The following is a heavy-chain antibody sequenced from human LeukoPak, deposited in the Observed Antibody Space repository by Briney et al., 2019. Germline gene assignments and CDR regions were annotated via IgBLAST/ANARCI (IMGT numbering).Heavy chain of an antibody. V-gene: IGHV1-46*02. CDR1: GYNFNDYY. J-gene: IGHJ4*02. D-gene: IGHD4-11*01. CDR3: ARAFNSIQPLGY. Sequence: ASVKVSCKASGYNFNDYYIYWVRQAPGHGLESMGYIHPDGGSTNYAQKFQGRVTMTSDMSTNTVDMELRSLRSEDTAMYYCARAFNSIQPLGYWGQGTLVTVSS. CDR2: IHPDGGST.